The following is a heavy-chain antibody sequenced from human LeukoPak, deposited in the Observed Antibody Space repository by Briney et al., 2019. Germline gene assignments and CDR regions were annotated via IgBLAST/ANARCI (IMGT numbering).Heavy chain of an antibody. J-gene: IGHJ6*04. CDR1: GGSISSYY. CDR2: IYYSGST. CDR3: AGLRGQQLAPDYYYYYGMDV. Sequence: PSETLSLTCTVSGGSISSYYWSWIRQPPGKGLEWIGYIYYSGSTNYNPSLKSRVTISVDTSKNQFSLKLSSVTAADTAVYYCAGLRGQQLAPDYYYYYGMDVWGKGTTVTVSS. V-gene: IGHV4-59*01. D-gene: IGHD6-13*01.